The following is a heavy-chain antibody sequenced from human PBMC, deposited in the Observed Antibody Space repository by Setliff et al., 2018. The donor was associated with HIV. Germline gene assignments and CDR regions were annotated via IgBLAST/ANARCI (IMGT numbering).Heavy chain of an antibody. J-gene: IGHJ6*03. V-gene: IGHV3-30*02. CDR1: GFTFRSCG. CDR2: IQFDGSDK. D-gene: IGHD5-12*01. CDR3: AKEPRGYYYYYMDV. Sequence: PGGSLRLSCAASGFTFRSCGMHWVRQAPGKGLEWVAFIQFDGSDKYYADSVKGRFTISRDNSNNTLYLQMNSLRPEDTAVYFCAKEPRGYYYYYMDVWGKGTTVTVSS.